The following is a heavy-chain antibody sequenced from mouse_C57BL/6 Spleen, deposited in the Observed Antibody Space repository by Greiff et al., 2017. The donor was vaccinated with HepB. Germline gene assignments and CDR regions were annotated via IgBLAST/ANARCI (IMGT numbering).Heavy chain of an antibody. Sequence: QVQLQQPGAELVRPGTSVKLSCKASGYTFTSYWMHWVKQRPGQGLEWIGVIDPSDSYTNYNQKFKGKATLTVDTSSSTAYMQLSSLTSEDSAVYYCARGDEGFAYWGQGTLVTVSA. CDR3: ARGDEGFAY. V-gene: IGHV1-59*01. CDR2: IDPSDSYT. J-gene: IGHJ3*01. CDR1: GYTFTSYW. D-gene: IGHD3-3*01.